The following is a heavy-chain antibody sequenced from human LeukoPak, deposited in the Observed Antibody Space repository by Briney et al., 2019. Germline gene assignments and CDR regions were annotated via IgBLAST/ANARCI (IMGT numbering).Heavy chain of an antibody. V-gene: IGHV1-2*02. CDR3: ARAEVLYRGYDFDY. CDR2: MNPKSGGT. CDR1: GYTFSVYY. Sequence: ASVKVSCKASGYTFSVYYMHWVRQAPGQGLEWMGWMNPKSGGTNYAQKFQGRVTMTRDTSISTAYMELSSLRSDDTAVYYCARAEVLYRGYDFDYWGQGTLVTVSS. J-gene: IGHJ4*02. D-gene: IGHD5-12*01.